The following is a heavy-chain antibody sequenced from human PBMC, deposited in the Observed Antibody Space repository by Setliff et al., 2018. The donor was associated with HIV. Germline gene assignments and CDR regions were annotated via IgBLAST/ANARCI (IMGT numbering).Heavy chain of an antibody. D-gene: IGHD3-10*01. CDR1: GGSISNYY. CDR2: IYSSGRT. Sequence: SETLSLTCTVSGGSISNYYWSWIRQPAEKGLEWIGRIYSSGRTNYNPSLQSRVSMSIDTSKNQFSLKLSSVTAADTAVYYCARGVYYGSGSYYTHGNSYYYMDVWGKGTTVTVSS. J-gene: IGHJ6*03. CDR3: ARGVYYGSGSYYTHGNSYYYMDV. V-gene: IGHV4-4*07.